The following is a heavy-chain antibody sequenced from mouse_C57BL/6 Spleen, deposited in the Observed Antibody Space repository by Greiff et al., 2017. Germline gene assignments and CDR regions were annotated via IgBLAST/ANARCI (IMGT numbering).Heavy chain of an antibody. CDR1: GYTFTSYW. Sequence: QVQLQQPGAELVRPGSSVKLSCKASGYTFTSYWMHWVKQRPIQGLEWIGNIDPSDSETHYNQKFKDKATLTVDKSSSTAYMQLSSLTSEDSAVYYCARGYSNGLAYWGQGTLVTVSA. CDR3: ARGYSNGLAY. J-gene: IGHJ3*01. V-gene: IGHV1-52*01. D-gene: IGHD2-5*01. CDR2: IDPSDSET.